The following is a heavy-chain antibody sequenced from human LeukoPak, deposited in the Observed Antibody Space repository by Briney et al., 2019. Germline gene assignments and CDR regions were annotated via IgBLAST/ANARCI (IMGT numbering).Heavy chain of an antibody. D-gene: IGHD3-22*01. Sequence: SVKVSCKASGGTFSSYTISWVRQPPGQGLGWMGRIIPILGIANYAQKFQGRVTITADKSTRTAYMELSSLRSEDTAVYYCARDPRYYYDSSGLDWGQGALVTVSS. V-gene: IGHV1-69*04. J-gene: IGHJ4*02. CDR2: IIPILGIA. CDR1: GGTFSSYT. CDR3: ARDPRYYYDSSGLD.